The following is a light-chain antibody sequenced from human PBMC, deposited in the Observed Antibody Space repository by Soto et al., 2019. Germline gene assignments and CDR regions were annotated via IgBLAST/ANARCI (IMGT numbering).Light chain of an antibody. V-gene: IGLV2-14*01. CDR2: EVT. J-gene: IGLJ1*01. CDR3: SSYTSSGTLYV. Sequence: QSVLAQPASLSGSPGQSITISCTGTSSDIGGSKYVSWYQQHPGKAPKLMIYEVTYRPSGVSDRFSGSKSGNTASLTVSGLQAEDEADYYCSSYTSSGTLYVFGTRTKVTVL. CDR1: SSDIGGSKY.